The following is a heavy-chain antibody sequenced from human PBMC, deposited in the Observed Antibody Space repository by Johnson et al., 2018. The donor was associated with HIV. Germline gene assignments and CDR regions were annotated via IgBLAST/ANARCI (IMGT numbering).Heavy chain of an antibody. D-gene: IGHD6-6*01. J-gene: IGHJ3*02. CDR2: ISWNRGSL. CDR3: AKDISYSSSAAFDI. CDR1: GFSFDDYD. V-gene: IGHV3-9*01. Sequence: VQLVESGGGLVQPGRSLRLSCAASGFSFDDYDMHWVRQAPGKGLEWVSGISWNRGSLGYSDSVKGRFTISRDNAKNSLYMQMNSLRAEDTALYYCAKDISYSSSAAFDIWGQGTMVTVSS.